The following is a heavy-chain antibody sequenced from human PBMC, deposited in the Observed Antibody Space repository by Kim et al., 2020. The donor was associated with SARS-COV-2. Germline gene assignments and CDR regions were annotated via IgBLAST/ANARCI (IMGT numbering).Heavy chain of an antibody. J-gene: IGHJ4*02. V-gene: IGHV4-4*02. CDR3: ARDVGYGSGSKGFDY. Sequence: SETLSLTCAVSGGSISSSNWWSWVRQPPGKGLEWIGEIYHSGSTNYNPSLKSRVTISVDKSKNQFSLKLSSVTAADTAVYYCARDVGYGSGSKGFDYWGQGTLVTVSS. CDR1: GGSISSSNW. D-gene: IGHD3-10*01. CDR2: IYHSGST.